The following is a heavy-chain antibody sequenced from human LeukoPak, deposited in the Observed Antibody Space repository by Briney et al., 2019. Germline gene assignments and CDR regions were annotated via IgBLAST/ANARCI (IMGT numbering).Heavy chain of an antibody. D-gene: IGHD2-2*01. V-gene: IGHV3-21*01. CDR1: GFTFDDYA. Sequence: PGGSLRLSCAASGFTFDDYAMHWVRQAPGEGLEWVSTIGISSNKIYYADSVKGRFIISRDNAKNSVYLQMNSLRAEDTAVYYCARDTTSFFDYWGQGTLVTVSS. J-gene: IGHJ4*02. CDR2: IGISSNKI. CDR3: ARDTTSFFDY.